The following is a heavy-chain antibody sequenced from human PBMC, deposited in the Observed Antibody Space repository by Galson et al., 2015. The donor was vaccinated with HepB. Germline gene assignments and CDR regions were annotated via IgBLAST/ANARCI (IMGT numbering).Heavy chain of an antibody. D-gene: IGHD3-10*01. Sequence: SVKVSCKASGYTFTSYYMHWVRQAPGQGLEWMGIINPSGGSTSYAQKFQGRVTMTRDTSTSTVYMELSSLRSEDTAVYYCARDRRGFGELGSYYAMDVWGQGTTVTVSS. CDR1: GYTFTSYY. J-gene: IGHJ6*02. CDR3: ARDRRGFGELGSYYAMDV. CDR2: INPSGGST. V-gene: IGHV1-46*01.